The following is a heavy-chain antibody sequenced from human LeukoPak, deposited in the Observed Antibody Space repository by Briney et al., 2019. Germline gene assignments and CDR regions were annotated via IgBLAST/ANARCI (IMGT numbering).Heavy chain of an antibody. J-gene: IGHJ5*02. CDR3: ARLLRVGYCSTTTCNWFDP. V-gene: IGHV4-38-2*02. CDR1: GYSISSGYF. CDR2: IYNSGST. D-gene: IGHD2-2*03. Sequence: PSETLSLTCTVSGYSISSGYFWGWIRQPPGKGLEWIGTIYNSGSTYYNASLESRVTISVDTSKNQFSLKLSSVTAADTAVYYCARLLRVGYCSTTTCNWFDPWGQGTLVTVSS.